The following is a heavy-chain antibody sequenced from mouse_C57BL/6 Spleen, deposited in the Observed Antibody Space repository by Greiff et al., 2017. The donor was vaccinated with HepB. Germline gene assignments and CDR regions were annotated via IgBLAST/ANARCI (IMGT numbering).Heavy chain of an antibody. CDR2: IYPRSGNT. Sequence: VQLQQSGAELARPGASVKLSCKASGYTFTSYGISWVKQRTGQGLEWIGEIYPRSGNTYYNEKFKGKATLTADKSSSTAYMELRSLTSEDSAVYFCARSDTTVEAYWGQGTLVTVSA. J-gene: IGHJ3*01. D-gene: IGHD1-1*01. CDR3: ARSDTTVEAY. CDR1: GYTFTSYG. V-gene: IGHV1-81*01.